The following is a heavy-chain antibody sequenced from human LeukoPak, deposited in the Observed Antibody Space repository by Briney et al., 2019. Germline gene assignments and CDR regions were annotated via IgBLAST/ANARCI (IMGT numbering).Heavy chain of an antibody. J-gene: IGHJ4*02. CDR3: ARIGTSGYYGFDY. D-gene: IGHD3-22*01. Sequence: SVKVSCKASGYTFTSYYMHWVRQAPGQGLEWMGIINPSGGTTTYAQKFQGRVTMTRDTSTSTDYMELSSLRSEDTAVYYCARIGTSGYYGFDYWGQGTLVTVSS. CDR2: INPSGGTT. CDR1: GYTFTSYY. V-gene: IGHV1-46*01.